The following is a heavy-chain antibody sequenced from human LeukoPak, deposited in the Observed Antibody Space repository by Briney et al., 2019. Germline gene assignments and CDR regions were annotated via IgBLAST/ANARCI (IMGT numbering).Heavy chain of an antibody. D-gene: IGHD3-9*01. J-gene: IGHJ4*02. CDR2: ISSSSSYI. CDR1: GFTFSSHS. Sequence: GGSLRLSCAASGFTFSSHSMNWVRQAPGKGLEWVSSISSSSSYIYYADSVKGRFTISRDNAKNSLYLQMNSLRAEDTAVYYCARTDYDILTGYYGWGQGTLVTVSS. CDR3: ARTDYDILTGYYG. V-gene: IGHV3-21*01.